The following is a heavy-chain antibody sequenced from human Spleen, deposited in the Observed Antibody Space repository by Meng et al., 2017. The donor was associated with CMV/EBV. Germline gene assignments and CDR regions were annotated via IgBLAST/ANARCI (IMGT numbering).Heavy chain of an antibody. V-gene: IGHV1-2*02. D-gene: IGHD2-2*01. CDR2: INPNSGGT. CDR1: GYTFTGYY. Sequence: ASVKVSCKASGYTFTGYYMHWVRQAPGQGLEWMGWINPNSGGTNYAQKFQGRVTMTRDTSISAAYMEVNRLISDDTAVYYCARPRYCRSTTCYGFDYWGQGTLVTVSS. CDR3: ARPRYCRSTTCYGFDY. J-gene: IGHJ4*02.